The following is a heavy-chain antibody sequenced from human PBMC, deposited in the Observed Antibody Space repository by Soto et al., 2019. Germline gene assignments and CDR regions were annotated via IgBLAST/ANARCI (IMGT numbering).Heavy chain of an antibody. CDR3: ARRNYYGSGSHPSHYYYYMDV. CDR2: IYPGDSDT. Sequence: GESLKISCKGSGYSFTSYWIGWVRQMPGKGLEWMGIIYPGDSDTRYSPSFQGQVTISADKSISTAYLQWSSLKASDTAMYYCARRNYYGSGSHPSHYYYYMDVWGKGTTVTVSS. J-gene: IGHJ6*03. V-gene: IGHV5-51*01. CDR1: GYSFTSYW. D-gene: IGHD3-10*01.